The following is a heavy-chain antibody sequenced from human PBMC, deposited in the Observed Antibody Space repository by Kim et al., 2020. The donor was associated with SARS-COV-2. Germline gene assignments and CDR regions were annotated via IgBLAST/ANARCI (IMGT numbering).Heavy chain of an antibody. Sequence: GGSLRLSCAASGFTFSSSEMHWVRQSPGKGLEWVAVLSNDGSERDYADSVKGRFTTSRDNLKNTLYLQMNSLRAEDTALYYCARDRNCRSTSCYNVFDIWGQGTMVTVSS. J-gene: IGHJ3*02. CDR3: ARDRNCRSTSCYNVFDI. CDR2: LSNDGSER. V-gene: IGHV3-30*04. CDR1: GFTFSSSE. D-gene: IGHD2-2*02.